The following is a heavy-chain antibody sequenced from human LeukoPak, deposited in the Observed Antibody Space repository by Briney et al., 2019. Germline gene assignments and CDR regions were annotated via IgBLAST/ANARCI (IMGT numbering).Heavy chain of an antibody. V-gene: IGHV3-74*01. CDR2: IDNDGDSP. J-gene: IGHJ5*02. CDR3: VRDRPHNWFAP. CDR1: GFTIRGFW. Sequence: GGSLRLSCAASGFTIRGFWMHWVRQTPGEGLVWVSRIDNDGDSPTYADSVKGRFTTSRDNAKNTVYLQMNSLIAEDTGVYYCVRDRPHNWFAPWGHGTLVIVSS.